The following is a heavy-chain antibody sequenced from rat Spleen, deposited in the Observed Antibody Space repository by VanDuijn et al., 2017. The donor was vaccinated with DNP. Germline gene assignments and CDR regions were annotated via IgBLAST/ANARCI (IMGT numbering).Heavy chain of an antibody. V-gene: IGHV5-46*01. Sequence: EVQLVESGGGLVQPGMSMKLSCVASGFTFSSFPMAWVRQAPTQGLEWVATISSSGGNIYFRDSVKGRFTISRDTTKSTLYLQMNSLRSEDTATYYCTREWEQLGWFAYWGQGTLVTVSS. CDR3: TREWEQLGWFAY. J-gene: IGHJ3*01. D-gene: IGHD1-2*01. CDR1: GFTFSSFP. CDR2: ISSSGGNI.